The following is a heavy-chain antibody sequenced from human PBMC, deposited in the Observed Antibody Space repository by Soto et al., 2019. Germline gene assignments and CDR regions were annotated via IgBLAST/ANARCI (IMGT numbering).Heavy chain of an antibody. J-gene: IGHJ5*01. Sequence: QVQLVESGGGVVQPGRSLRLSCEASGFAFSIHGMHWVRQAPGKGLEWVAVIVREGSEKYYADSVKGRFTISRDNSKNTLYLEMNSLRAEDTAVYYCARDDDYDDNGLDSWGQGTLVTVSS. V-gene: IGHV3-33*01. CDR2: IVREGSEK. CDR3: ARDDDYDDNGLDS. CDR1: GFAFSIHG. D-gene: IGHD4-17*01.